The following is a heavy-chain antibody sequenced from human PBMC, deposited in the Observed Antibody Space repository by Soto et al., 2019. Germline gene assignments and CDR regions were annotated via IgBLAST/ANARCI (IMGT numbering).Heavy chain of an antibody. Sequence: GGSLRLSCAASGFTFSSYAMHWVRQAPGKGLEWVAVISYDGSNKYYADSVKGRFTISRDNSKNTLYLQMNSLRAEDTAVYYCARDRSGIFGSYYYGMDVWGQGTTVTVSS. CDR1: GFTFSSYA. CDR2: ISYDGSNK. CDR3: ARDRSGIFGSYYYGMDV. J-gene: IGHJ6*02. D-gene: IGHD3-3*01. V-gene: IGHV3-30-3*01.